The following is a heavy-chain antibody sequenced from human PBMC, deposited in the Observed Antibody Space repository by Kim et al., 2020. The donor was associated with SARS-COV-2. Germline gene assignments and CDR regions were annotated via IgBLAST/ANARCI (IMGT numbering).Heavy chain of an antibody. D-gene: IGHD5-12*01. CDR2: IWYDGSNK. Sequence: GGSLRLSCAASGFTFSSYGMHWVRQAPGKGLEWVAVIWYDGSNKYYADSVKGRFTISRDNSKNTLYLQMNSLRAEDTAVYYCAKDHSRWLQLPYYYYGMDVWGQGTTVTVSS. J-gene: IGHJ6*02. V-gene: IGHV3-33*06. CDR3: AKDHSRWLQLPYYYYGMDV. CDR1: GFTFSSYG.